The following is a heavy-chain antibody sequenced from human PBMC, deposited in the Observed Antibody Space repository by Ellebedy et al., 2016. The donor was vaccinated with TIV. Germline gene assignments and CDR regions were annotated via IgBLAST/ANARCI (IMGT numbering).Heavy chain of an antibody. D-gene: IGHD2-21*01. Sequence: PGGSLRLSCAASGFTFSDYYMDWVRQAPGKGLEWVGRIRNKARSHTTEYSASVRDRFTISRDDSKNSLYLQMSSLKTEDTAVYFCARRYGGGAYYGVGDYWGQGTLVTVSS. CDR2: IRNKARSHTT. J-gene: IGHJ4*02. CDR1: GFTFSDYY. V-gene: IGHV3-72*01. CDR3: ARRYGGGAYYGVGDY.